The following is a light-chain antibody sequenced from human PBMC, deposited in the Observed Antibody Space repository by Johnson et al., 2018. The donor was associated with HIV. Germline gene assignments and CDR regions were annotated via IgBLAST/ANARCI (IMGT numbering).Light chain of an antibody. CDR2: ENN. CDR3: GTWDSSLGAHYV. Sequence: QSVLTQPPSVSAAPGQKVTISCSGSNSNIGYNCVSWYQQLPGTAPKLLIYENNERPSGIPDRFSASKSGTSATLDITGLQTGDEADYYCGTWDSSLGAHYVFGTGTKVTVL. J-gene: IGLJ1*01. CDR1: NSNIGYNC. V-gene: IGLV1-51*02.